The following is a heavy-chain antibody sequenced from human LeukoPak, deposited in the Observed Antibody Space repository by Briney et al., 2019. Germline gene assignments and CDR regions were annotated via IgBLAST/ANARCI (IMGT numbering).Heavy chain of an antibody. CDR1: GFTFSSYS. CDR3: VVAVAGTLDY. D-gene: IGHD6-19*01. V-gene: IGHV3-21*01. Sequence: GGSLRLSCAASGFTFSSYSMNWVRRAPGKGLEWVSSISSSSSYIYYADSVKGRFTISRDNAKNSLYLQMNSLRAEDTAVYYCVVAVAGTLDYWGQGTLVTVSS. J-gene: IGHJ4*02. CDR2: ISSSSSYI.